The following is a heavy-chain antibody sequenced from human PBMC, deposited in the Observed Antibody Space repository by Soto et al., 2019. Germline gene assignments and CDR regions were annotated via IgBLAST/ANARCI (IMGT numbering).Heavy chain of an antibody. CDR2: IIPIFGTA. Sequence: ASVKVSRKASGGTFSSYAISWVRQAPGQGLEWMGGIIPIFGTANYAQKFQGRVTITADESTSTAYMELSSLRSEDTAVYYCARDLYIGQGAAAGTDYYYGMDVWGQGTTVTVSS. CDR1: GGTFSSYA. V-gene: IGHV1-69*13. CDR3: ARDLYIGQGAAAGTDYYYGMDV. D-gene: IGHD6-13*01. J-gene: IGHJ6*02.